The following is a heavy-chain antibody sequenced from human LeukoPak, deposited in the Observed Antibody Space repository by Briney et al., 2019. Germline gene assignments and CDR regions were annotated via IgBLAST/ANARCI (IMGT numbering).Heavy chain of an antibody. CDR3: ARDVGEYCSSTNCYASHY. Sequence: ALVKVSCKASGDTFSGYYMHWVRQAPGQGLEWMGWINPNSGGTNYAQKFQGGVTMTRDTSITTAYMELSSLRSDDTAVYYCARDVGEYCSSTNCYASHYWGQGTLVTVSS. J-gene: IGHJ4*02. D-gene: IGHD2-2*01. CDR2: INPNSGGT. CDR1: GDTFSGYY. V-gene: IGHV1-2*02.